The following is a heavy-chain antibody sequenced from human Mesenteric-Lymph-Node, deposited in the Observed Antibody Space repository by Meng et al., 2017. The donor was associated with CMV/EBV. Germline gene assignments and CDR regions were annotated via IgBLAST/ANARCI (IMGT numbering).Heavy chain of an antibody. CDR2: IIPILGTA. V-gene: IGHV1-69*05. D-gene: IGHD6-13*01. CDR3: ARDSYSSSWYGYYGMDV. CDR1: GGTFSSYA. J-gene: IGHJ6*02. Sequence: SVKVSCKASGGTFSSYAISWVRQAPGQGLEWMGGIIPILGTANYAQKFQGRVTITTDESTSTAYMELSSLRSEDTAVYYCARDSYSSSWYGYYGMDVWGQGTTVTVSS.